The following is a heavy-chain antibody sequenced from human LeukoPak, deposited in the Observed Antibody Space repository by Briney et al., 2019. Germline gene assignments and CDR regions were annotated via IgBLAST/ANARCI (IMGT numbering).Heavy chain of an antibody. Sequence: ASVKVSCKASGYTFTGYHMHWVRQAPGQGLEWMGWINPNSGGTTYAQNFQGRVTMTRDTSISTVYMDLTSLRSDDTALYYCARVRSGYSGYEALGYWGQGTLATVSS. CDR3: ARVRSGYSGYEALGY. J-gene: IGHJ4*02. CDR2: INPNSGGT. V-gene: IGHV1-2*02. CDR1: GYTFTGYH. D-gene: IGHD5-12*01.